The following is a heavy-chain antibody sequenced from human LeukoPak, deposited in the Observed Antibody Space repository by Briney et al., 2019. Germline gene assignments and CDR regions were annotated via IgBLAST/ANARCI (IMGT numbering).Heavy chain of an antibody. CDR2: ITWDGTRS. D-gene: IGHD6-6*01. CDR1: GFTFDDYA. CDR3: VGDSGWGASSADFYFYYFMDV. Sequence: PRGGSLRLSCAASGFTFDDYAMHWVRQVPGKGLEWVSLITWDGTRSFIADSVKGRFTISRDNSKNSLFLQMNSLRPEDTALYYCVGDSGWGASSADFYFYYFMDVWGKGTTVTVSS. V-gene: IGHV3-43D*03. J-gene: IGHJ6*03.